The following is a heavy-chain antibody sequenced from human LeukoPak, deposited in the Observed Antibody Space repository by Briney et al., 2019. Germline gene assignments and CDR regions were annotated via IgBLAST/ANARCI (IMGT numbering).Heavy chain of an antibody. Sequence: ASVKVSCKASGYTFTSYDINWVRQATGQGLEWMGWMNPNSGNTGYAQKFQGRVTMTRSTSISTAYMELSSLRSEDTAVYYCARGWRGRSGGWYLRSYYYGMDVWGQGTTVTVSS. CDR2: MNPNSGNT. D-gene: IGHD6-19*01. J-gene: IGHJ6*02. V-gene: IGHV1-8*01. CDR3: ARGWRGRSGGWYLRSYYYGMDV. CDR1: GYTFTSYD.